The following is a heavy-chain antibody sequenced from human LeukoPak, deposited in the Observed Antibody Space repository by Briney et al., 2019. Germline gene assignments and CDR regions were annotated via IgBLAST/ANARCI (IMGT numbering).Heavy chain of an antibody. Sequence: ASVTVSCKASGYTFTSYGISWVRQAPGQGLEWMGWISGYNGNTNSAQTLQGRVSMTTDTSTSTDYMELRSLRSDDTAVYYCARDRSPDFWSGDYRDAFDIWGRGTMVSVSS. CDR1: GYTFTSYG. D-gene: IGHD3-3*01. CDR2: ISGYNGNT. CDR3: ARDRSPDFWSGDYRDAFDI. V-gene: IGHV1-18*01. J-gene: IGHJ3*02.